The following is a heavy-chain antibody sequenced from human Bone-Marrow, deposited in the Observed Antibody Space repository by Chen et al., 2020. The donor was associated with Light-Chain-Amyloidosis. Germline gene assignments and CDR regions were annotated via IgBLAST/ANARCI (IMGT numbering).Heavy chain of an antibody. J-gene: IGHJ4*02. D-gene: IGHD5-12*01. CDR1: GYTFPNYW. CDR2: IYPDDSDA. Sequence: EVQLEQSGPEVKKPGESLKISCKGPGYTFPNYWIGWVRQMPGKGLEWIGVIYPDDSDARYSPAFEGQVTISADKSSTAAYLQWRSLKASDTAMYYCARRRDGYNFDYWGQGTLVTVSS. V-gene: IGHV5-51*01. CDR3: ARRRDGYNFDY.